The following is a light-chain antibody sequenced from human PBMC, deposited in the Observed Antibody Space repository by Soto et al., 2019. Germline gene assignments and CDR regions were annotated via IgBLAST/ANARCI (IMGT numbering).Light chain of an antibody. CDR2: DAS. Sequence: EIVLTQSPATLSLSPGERATLSCRASQSVSSYLAWYQQKLGQAPRLLIYDASNRATGTPARFSGSGSGTGFTLTISSLEPEDFAVYYCQQRRNWPLTFGGGTKVEIK. J-gene: IGKJ4*01. CDR3: QQRRNWPLT. CDR1: QSVSSY. V-gene: IGKV3-11*01.